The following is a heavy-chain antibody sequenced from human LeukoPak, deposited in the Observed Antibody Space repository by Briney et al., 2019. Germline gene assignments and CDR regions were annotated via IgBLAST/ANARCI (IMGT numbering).Heavy chain of an antibody. CDR2: IWYDGSNK. CDR3: ARGGIAAAGSVPGANYYYYYGMDV. V-gene: IGHV3-33*01. J-gene: IGHJ6*02. D-gene: IGHD6-13*01. CDR1: GFTFSSYG. Sequence: GGSLRLSCAASGFTFSSYGMHWVRQAPGKGLEWVAVIWYDGSNKYYADSVKGRFTISRDNSKNTLYLQMNSLRAEDTAVYYCARGGIAAAGSVPGANYYYYYGMDVWGQGTTVTVSS.